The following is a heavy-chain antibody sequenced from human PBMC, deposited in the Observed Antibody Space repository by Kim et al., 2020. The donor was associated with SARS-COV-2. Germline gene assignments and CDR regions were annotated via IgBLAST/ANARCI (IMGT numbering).Heavy chain of an antibody. V-gene: IGHV3-30-3*01. Sequence: GGSLRLSCAASGFTFSSYAMHWVRQAPGKGLEWVAVISYDGSNKYYADSVKGRFTISRDNSKNTLYLQMNSLRAEDTAVYYCARDGDHPTPDTGGAFDIWGQGTMVTVSS. D-gene: IGHD2-2*02. CDR2: ISYDGSNK. J-gene: IGHJ3*02. CDR1: GFTFSSYA. CDR3: ARDGDHPTPDTGGAFDI.